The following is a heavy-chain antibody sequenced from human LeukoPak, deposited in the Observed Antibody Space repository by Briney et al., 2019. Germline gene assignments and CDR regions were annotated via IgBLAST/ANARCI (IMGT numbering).Heavy chain of an antibody. Sequence: ASVKVSCKASGNTFTKYCIHWVRQAPGQGLEWMGWIDDGAGNTKYSEKFQGRVSITRDTSASTVCMELNSLRSEDTAVYYCARNEDYWGQGTLVTVSS. CDR2: IDDGAGNT. J-gene: IGHJ4*02. D-gene: IGHD1-1*01. V-gene: IGHV1-3*01. CDR1: GNTFTKYC. CDR3: ARNEDY.